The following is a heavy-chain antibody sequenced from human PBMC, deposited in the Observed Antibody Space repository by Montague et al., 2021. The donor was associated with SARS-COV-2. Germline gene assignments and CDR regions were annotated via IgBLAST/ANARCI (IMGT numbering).Heavy chain of an antibody. CDR3: ARDTRIAMLVVVTRYGLDV. CDR2: IYYTGST. CDR1: GGSISSSSYY. J-gene: IGHJ6*02. V-gene: IGHV4-39*07. D-gene: IGHD3-22*01. Sequence: SETLSLTCTVSGGSISSSSYYWGWIRQPPGKGLEWIGSIYYTGSTYCXXXLKSRVTISVDTSKNQFSLKLSSVTAADTAVYYCARDTRIAMLVVVTRYGLDVWGQGTTVTVSS.